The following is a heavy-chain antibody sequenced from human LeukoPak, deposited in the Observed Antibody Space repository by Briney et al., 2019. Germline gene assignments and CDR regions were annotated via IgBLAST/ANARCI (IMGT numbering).Heavy chain of an antibody. CDR1: GFTFSSYS. CDR3: ARGHSGYYSFWGDQALDY. V-gene: IGHV3-48*01. J-gene: IGHJ4*02. CDR2: ISSSSSTI. D-gene: IGHD3-22*01. Sequence: PGGSLRLSCAASGFTFSSYSMNWVRQAPGKGLEWVSYISSSSSTIYYADSVKGRFTISRDNAKNSLYLQMNSLRAEDTAVYYCARGHSGYYSFWGDQALDYWGQGTLVTVSS.